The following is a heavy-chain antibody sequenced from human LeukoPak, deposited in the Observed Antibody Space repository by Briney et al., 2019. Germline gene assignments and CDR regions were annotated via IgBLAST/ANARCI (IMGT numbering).Heavy chain of an antibody. J-gene: IGHJ3*02. CDR3: ARGPHWVTGDYDAFDI. CDR1: GGSFSGYY. V-gene: IGHV4-34*01. D-gene: IGHD4-17*01. CDR2: INHSGST. Sequence: SETLSLTCAVYGGSFSGYYWSWIRQPPGKGLEWIGEINHSGSTNYNPSLKSRVTISVDTSKNQFSLKLSSVTAADTAVYYCARGPHWVTGDYDAFDIWGQGTMVTVSS.